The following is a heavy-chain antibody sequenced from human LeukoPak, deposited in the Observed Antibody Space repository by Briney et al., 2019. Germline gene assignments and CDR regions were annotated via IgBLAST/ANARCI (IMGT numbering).Heavy chain of an antibody. V-gene: IGHV3-23*01. CDR3: AKLDGTGTPPTDY. J-gene: IGHJ4*02. CDR2: ISASGRNR. CDR1: GFTFSAYA. D-gene: IGHD1-1*01. Sequence: GGSLRLSCAASGFTFSAYAMTWVRQAPGKGLELVSVISASGRNRDYADSVKGRFTISRDNAENTLSLLMNSLRAEDTAIYYSAKLDGTGTPPTDYWGQGTLVTVSS.